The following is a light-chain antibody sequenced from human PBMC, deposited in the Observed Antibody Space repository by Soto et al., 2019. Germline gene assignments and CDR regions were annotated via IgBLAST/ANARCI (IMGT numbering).Light chain of an antibody. Sequence: AIQVTQSPSSLSASVGDRVTITCRASQDIRGALAWYQQKPGKAPKLLIYDVSTLENEVTSRFSGSSSGTQFTLTISSLQPEDFGTYYCQQFNSYPITFGHGTRLEIK. J-gene: IGKJ5*01. V-gene: IGKV1-13*02. CDR1: QDIRGA. CDR3: QQFNSYPIT. CDR2: DVS.